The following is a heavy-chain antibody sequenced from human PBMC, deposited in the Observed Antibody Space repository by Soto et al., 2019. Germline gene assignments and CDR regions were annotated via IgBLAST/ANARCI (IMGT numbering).Heavy chain of an antibody. CDR3: AKDQASGHGSFDS. CDR2: MSAGGGST. D-gene: IGHD5-12*01. V-gene: IGHV3-23*01. Sequence: GGSLRLSCAASGFSFSSYAMSWVRQAPGKGLEWVSCMSAGGGSTFHADSVKGRFTISRGNSKNTLFLQMNSLRADDTAVYYCAKDQASGHGSFDSCGQVPLVPVSS. J-gene: IGHJ4*02. CDR1: GFSFSSYA.